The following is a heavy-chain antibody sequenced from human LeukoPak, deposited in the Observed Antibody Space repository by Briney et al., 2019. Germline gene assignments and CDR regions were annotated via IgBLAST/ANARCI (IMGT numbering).Heavy chain of an antibody. D-gene: IGHD6-6*01. CDR1: GFTFSSYS. J-gene: IGHJ4*02. CDR3: ATSPGLGYSGSLTGVDY. Sequence: PGGSLRLSCAASGFTFSSYSMNWVRQAPGKGLEWVSSISSSSSYIYYADSVKGRFTISRDNAKNSLYLQMNSLRAEDTAVYYCATSPGLGYSGSLTGVDYWGQGTLVTVSS. CDR2: ISSSSSYI. V-gene: IGHV3-21*01.